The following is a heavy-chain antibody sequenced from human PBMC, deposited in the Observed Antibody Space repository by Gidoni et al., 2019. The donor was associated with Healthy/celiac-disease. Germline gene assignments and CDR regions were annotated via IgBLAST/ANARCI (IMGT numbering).Heavy chain of an antibody. D-gene: IGHD3-10*01. V-gene: IGHV3-15*01. CDR2: IKSKTDGGTT. CDR1: GFTFSNAW. Sequence: EVQLVESGGGLVKPGGSLRLSCAASGFTFSNAWMSWVRQAPGKGLEWVGRIKSKTDGGTTDYASPVKGRFTISRDDSKNTLYLQMNSLKTEDTAVYYCTTGGGNYYGSGSYSYYYYYMDVWGKGTTVTVSS. J-gene: IGHJ6*03. CDR3: TTGGGNYYGSGSYSYYYYYMDV.